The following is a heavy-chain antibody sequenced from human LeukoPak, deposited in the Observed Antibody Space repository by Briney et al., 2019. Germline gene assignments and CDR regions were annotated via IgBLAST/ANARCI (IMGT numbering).Heavy chain of an antibody. J-gene: IGHJ5*02. D-gene: IGHD6-13*01. V-gene: IGHV3-48*03. CDR2: ISSIDSTT. CDR3: ARGLASSNWPHWFDP. Sequence: PGGSLRLSCAASGFTFSNYEMNWVRQAPGKGLEWVSYISSIDSTTYYADSVKGRFTISRDNAKNSLYLQMNSLGVEDTAVYHCARGLASSNWPHWFDPWGQGTLVSVSS. CDR1: GFTFSNYE.